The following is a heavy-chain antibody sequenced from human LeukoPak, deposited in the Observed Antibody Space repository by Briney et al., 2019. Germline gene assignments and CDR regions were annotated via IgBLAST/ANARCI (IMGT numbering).Heavy chain of an antibody. J-gene: IGHJ5*02. Sequence: ASVKVSCKPSRGTFSSYAISWVRQAPGQGLEWMGRIIPIFGTANYAQKLQGRVTITTDEYTSTAYMELRSLRSEDAAVYYCSRDRFGGYGDNWFDPWGQGTLVTVSS. CDR1: RGTFSSYA. CDR2: IIPIFGTA. D-gene: IGHD5-12*01. V-gene: IGHV1-69*05. CDR3: SRDRFGGYGDNWFDP.